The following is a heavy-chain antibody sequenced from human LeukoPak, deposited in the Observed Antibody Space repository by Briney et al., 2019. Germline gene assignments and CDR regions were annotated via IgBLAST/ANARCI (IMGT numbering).Heavy chain of an antibody. V-gene: IGHV4-4*08. J-gene: IGHJ5*02. CDR2: TQSRGST. CDR1: GGSITGYN. Sequence: SETLSLTCSVSGGSITGYNWSWMRQPPGKGLEWIGYTQSRGSTNYNPSLKSRVTIFLDTSKRQFSLNLNSVTAADTTVYYCTGTGGGGGNLWGQGTLVTVSS. CDR3: TGTGGGGGNL. D-gene: IGHD2-8*02.